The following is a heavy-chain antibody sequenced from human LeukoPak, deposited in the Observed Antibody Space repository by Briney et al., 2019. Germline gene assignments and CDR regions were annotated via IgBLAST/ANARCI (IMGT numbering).Heavy chain of an antibody. Sequence: GGSLRLSCAASGFTFSSYAMSWVRQAPGKGLEWVSSISGSGGSTYYADSVKGRFTISRDNSKNTLYLQMNSRRAEDTAVYYCAGYCSSTSCSGGYWGQGTLVTVSS. CDR1: GFTFSSYA. V-gene: IGHV3-23*01. CDR2: ISGSGGST. D-gene: IGHD2-2*01. CDR3: AGYCSSTSCSGGY. J-gene: IGHJ4*02.